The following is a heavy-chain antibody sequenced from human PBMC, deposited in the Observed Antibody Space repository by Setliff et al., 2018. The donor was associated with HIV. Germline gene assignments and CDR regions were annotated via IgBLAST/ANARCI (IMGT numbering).Heavy chain of an antibody. CDR1: GGSISSYY. J-gene: IGHJ4*02. Sequence: LSLTCTVSGGSISSYYWSWIRQPPGKGLEWIGYIYYSGSTNYNPSLKSRVTISVDTSKNQFSLKLSSVTAADTAVYYCARPALGIGGGSRFDNWGQGTRVTVAS. V-gene: IGHV4-59*08. CDR3: ARPALGIGGGSRFDN. CDR2: IYYSGST. D-gene: IGHD3-10*01.